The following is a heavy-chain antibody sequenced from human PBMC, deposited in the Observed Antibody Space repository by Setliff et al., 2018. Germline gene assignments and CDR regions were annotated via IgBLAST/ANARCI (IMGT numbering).Heavy chain of an antibody. D-gene: IGHD2-2*01. V-gene: IGHV4-34*01. Sequence: SETLSLTCAVSGGSFSGYYWSWIRQPPGKGLEWIGEINHSGSTNYNPSLKSRVTISVDTSKNQFSLKLSSVTAADTAVYYCARLGGSSTSGGFYYFYYYMDVWGKGTTVTVSS. CDR3: ARLGGSSTSGGFYYFYYYMDV. CDR1: GGSFSGYY. J-gene: IGHJ6*03. CDR2: INHSGST.